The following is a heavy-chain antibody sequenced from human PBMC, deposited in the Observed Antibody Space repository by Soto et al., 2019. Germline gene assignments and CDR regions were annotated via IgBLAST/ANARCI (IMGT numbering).Heavy chain of an antibody. J-gene: IGHJ4*02. D-gene: IGHD6-19*01. Sequence: SETLSLTCAVSHESITSVDFYWGWLRQPPGKGLEWIGYVDYSGNTNYNPSLRGRVTISLDRSRKQFSLGLRSVTAGDTAVYYCARSSYSSIAVTQLEARGQGGRVTVS. CDR2: VDYSGNT. V-gene: IGHV4-61*08. CDR3: ARSSYSSIAVTQLEA. CDR1: HESITSVDFY.